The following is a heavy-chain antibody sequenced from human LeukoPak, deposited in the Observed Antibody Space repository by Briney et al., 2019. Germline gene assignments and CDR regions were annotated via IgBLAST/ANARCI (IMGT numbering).Heavy chain of an antibody. V-gene: IGHV3-30-3*01. CDR3: ATGKGFSYSGMDV. CDR1: GFTFSSYA. CDR2: ILYDGSNK. J-gene: IGHJ6*02. Sequence: PGRSLRLSCAASGFTFSSYAMHWVRQAPGKGLEWVAVILYDGSNKYYADSVKGRFTISRDNSKNTLYLQTTSRRAEDTAVYYCATGKGFSYSGMDVWGQGTTVTVSS.